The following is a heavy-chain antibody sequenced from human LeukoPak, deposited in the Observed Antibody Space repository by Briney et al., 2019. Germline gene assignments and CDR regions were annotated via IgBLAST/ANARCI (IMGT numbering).Heavy chain of an antibody. CDR2: INQDGSEK. V-gene: IGHV3-7*01. CDR1: GFTFSSYW. Sequence: PGGSLRLSCAASGFTFSSYWMTWVRQAPGKGLEWVASINQDGSEKYYVDSVKGRFTISRDNAKNSLYLQMNSLRAEDTAVYYCARVAPDIVVEQGYYYYYYMDVWGKGTTVTVSS. CDR3: ARVAPDIVVEQGYYYYYYMDV. D-gene: IGHD2-2*01. J-gene: IGHJ6*03.